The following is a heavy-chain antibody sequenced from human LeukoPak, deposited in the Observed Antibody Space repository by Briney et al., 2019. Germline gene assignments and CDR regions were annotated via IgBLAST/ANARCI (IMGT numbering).Heavy chain of an antibody. D-gene: IGHD3-9*01. Sequence: GGSLRLSCAGSAFTFSSYSMNWVRQAPGKGLEWVSGISWNSGSIGYADSVKGRFTISRDNAKNSLYLQMNSLRAEDTALYYCAKGKLRYFDWLFLDAFDIWGQGTMVTVSS. CDR1: AFTFSSYS. CDR2: ISWNSGSI. J-gene: IGHJ3*02. V-gene: IGHV3-9*01. CDR3: AKGKLRYFDWLFLDAFDI.